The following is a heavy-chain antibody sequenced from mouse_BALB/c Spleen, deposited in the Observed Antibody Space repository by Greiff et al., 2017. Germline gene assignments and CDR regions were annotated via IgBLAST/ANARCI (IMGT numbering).Heavy chain of an antibody. D-gene: IGHD2-14*01. V-gene: IGHV1-4*01. CDR3: ARWGYDRVYYLDY. Sequence: QVQLQQSGAELARPGASVKMSCKASGYTFTSYTMHWVKQRPGQGLEWIGYINPSSGYTNYNQKFKDKATLTADKSSSTAYMQLSSLTSEDSALYYCARWGYDRVYYLDYWGQGTTLTVSS. CDR2: INPSSGYT. J-gene: IGHJ2*01. CDR1: GYTFTSYT.